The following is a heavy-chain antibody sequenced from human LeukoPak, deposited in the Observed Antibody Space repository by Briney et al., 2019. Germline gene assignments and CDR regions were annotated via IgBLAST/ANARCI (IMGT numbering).Heavy chain of an antibody. CDR3: ARHVVGATLARRAFDI. V-gene: IGHV4-38-2*01. D-gene: IGHD1-26*01. J-gene: IGHJ3*02. Sequence: SETLSLTCAVSGYSISSGCYWGWIRQPPGKGLEWIGSIYHSGSTYYNPSLKSRVTISVDTSKNQFSLKLSSVTAADTAVYYCARHVVGATLARRAFDIWGQGTMVTVSS. CDR2: IYHSGST. CDR1: GYSISSGCY.